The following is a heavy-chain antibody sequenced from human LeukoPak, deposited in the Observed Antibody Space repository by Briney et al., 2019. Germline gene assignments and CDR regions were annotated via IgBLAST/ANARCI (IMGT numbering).Heavy chain of an antibody. CDR1: GGSISSSSYY. Sequence: SETLSLTCTVSGGSISSSSYYWSWIRQPPGKGLEWIGYIYYSGSTNYNPSLKSRVTISVDTSKNQFSLKLSSVTAADTAVYYCARDWGEITIFGVVPYYFDYWGQGTLVTVSS. CDR3: ARDWGEITIFGVVPYYFDY. J-gene: IGHJ4*02. CDR2: IYYSGST. V-gene: IGHV4-61*01. D-gene: IGHD3-3*01.